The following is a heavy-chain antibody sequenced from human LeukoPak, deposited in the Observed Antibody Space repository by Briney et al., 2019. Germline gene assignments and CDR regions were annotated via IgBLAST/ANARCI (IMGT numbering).Heavy chain of an antibody. CDR3: ARFYGGNSDGAFDI. J-gene: IGHJ3*02. CDR2: IWYDGSNK. CDR1: GFTFSSYG. V-gene: IGHV3-33*01. D-gene: IGHD4-23*01. Sequence: GSLRLSCAASGFTFSSYGMHWVRQAPGKGLEWVAVIWYDGSNKYYADSVKGRFTISRDNSKNTLSLQMISLRAEDTAVYYCARFYGGNSDGAFDIWGQGTMVTVSS.